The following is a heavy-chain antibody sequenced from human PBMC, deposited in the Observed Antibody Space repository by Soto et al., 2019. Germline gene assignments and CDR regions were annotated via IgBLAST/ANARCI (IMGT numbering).Heavy chain of an antibody. CDR2: IYYSGST. J-gene: IGHJ4*02. CDR3: AKVKSRYCSGGSCYSIFDY. Sequence: PSETLSLTCTVSGGSISSYYWSWIRQPPGKGLEWIGYIYYSGSTNYNPSLKSRVTISVDTSKNQFSLKLSSVTAEDTALYYCAKVKSRYCSGGSCYSIFDYWGQGTLVTVSS. D-gene: IGHD2-15*01. CDR1: GGSISSYY. V-gene: IGHV4-59*01.